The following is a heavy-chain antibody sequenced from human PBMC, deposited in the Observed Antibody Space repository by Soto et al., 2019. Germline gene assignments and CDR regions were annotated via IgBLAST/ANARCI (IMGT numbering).Heavy chain of an antibody. D-gene: IGHD3-10*01. Sequence: QALLVQPGAEVREPGASVKVSCQASGYTFTTYAIHWVRQAPGQRLEWMGWINAGNGNTKYSQKFQDRVTITRDTSASTAYMELSSLRSEDTAVYYCARDRLWCGELFVWGLGTLLTVSP. CDR2: INAGNGNT. V-gene: IGHV1-3*01. CDR1: GYTFTTYA. J-gene: IGHJ4*02. CDR3: ARDRLWCGELFV.